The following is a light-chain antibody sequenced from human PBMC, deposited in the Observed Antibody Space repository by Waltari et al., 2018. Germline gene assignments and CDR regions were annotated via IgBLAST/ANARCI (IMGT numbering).Light chain of an antibody. CDR2: EVT. CDR1: SSDVGDD. Sequence: QSALTQPPSAPGSPGQSVTIACTGTSSDVGDDVSWYQQHPGKAPKLMISEVTKRPSGVPDRFSGSKSGNTASLTVSGLQAEDEADYYCSSYAGSNNLVFGGGTKLTVL. J-gene: IGLJ2*01. V-gene: IGLV2-8*01. CDR3: SSYAGSNNLV.